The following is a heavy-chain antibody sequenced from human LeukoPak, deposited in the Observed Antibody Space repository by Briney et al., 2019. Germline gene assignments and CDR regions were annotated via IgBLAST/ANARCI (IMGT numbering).Heavy chain of an antibody. Sequence: GGSLRLSCAASGFTFDDYAMHWVRQAPGKGLEWVSLISWDGGTTYYADSVKGRFTISRDNSKNSLYLQINSLRAEGTALYYCAKDGRRAHYYYNTDVCGKETTVTVSS. CDR1: GFTFDDYA. CDR2: ISWDGGTT. V-gene: IGHV3-43D*03. CDR3: AKDGRRAHYYYNTDV. J-gene: IGHJ6*03.